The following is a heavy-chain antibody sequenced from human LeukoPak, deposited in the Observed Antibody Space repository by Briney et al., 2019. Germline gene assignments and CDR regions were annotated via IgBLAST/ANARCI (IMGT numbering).Heavy chain of an antibody. CDR1: GFTFSSYD. D-gene: IGHD3-22*01. J-gene: IGHJ4*02. Sequence: PGGALRLSCAASGFTFSSYDMSWVRQAPGKGLEWVSAISGSGGSTYYADSVKGRFTISRDNSKNSLYLQMNSLRAEDTAVYYCARDLYRTVVVPHYFDYWGQGTLVTVSS. V-gene: IGHV3-23*01. CDR2: ISGSGGST. CDR3: ARDLYRTVVVPHYFDY.